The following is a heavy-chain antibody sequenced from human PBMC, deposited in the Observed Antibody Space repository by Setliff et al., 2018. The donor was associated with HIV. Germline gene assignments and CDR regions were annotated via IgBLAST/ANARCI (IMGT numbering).Heavy chain of an antibody. V-gene: IGHV3-7*01. CDR1: GFTFSNYA. CDR3: ARWGSGSYERVFDY. Sequence: PGGSLRLSCAASGFTFSNYAMSWVRQAPGEGLESVANVKQDGTETLYVDSVKGRFTISRDNANNLVYLQMNSLRVEDTAVYFCARWGSGSYERVFDYWGQGMLVTVSS. J-gene: IGHJ4*02. D-gene: IGHD1-26*01. CDR2: VKQDGTET.